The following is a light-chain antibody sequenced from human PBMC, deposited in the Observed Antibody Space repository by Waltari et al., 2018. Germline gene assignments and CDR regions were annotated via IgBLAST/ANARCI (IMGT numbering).Light chain of an antibody. Sequence: QPVLTQPPSASGTPGPTVTIACSGTSTNVGGSTAHWYQQVPGTAPKLLISDRSQRASGVPDRCSGSKSGTSASLAISGLQSEDEADYFCAVWDARLNGPVFGGGTKVTVL. CDR2: DRS. V-gene: IGLV1-44*01. CDR3: AVWDARLNGPV. CDR1: STNVGGST. J-gene: IGLJ2*01.